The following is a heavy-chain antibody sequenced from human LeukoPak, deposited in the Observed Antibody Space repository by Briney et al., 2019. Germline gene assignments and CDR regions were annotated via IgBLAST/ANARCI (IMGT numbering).Heavy chain of an antibody. J-gene: IGHJ4*02. D-gene: IGHD3-22*01. CDR1: GDSISTSSYY. CDR2: IYYSGST. V-gene: IGHV4-39*01. Sequence: SETLSLTCTVSGDSISTSSYYWGWIRQPPGKGPEWLGSIYYSGSTYYNPSLKSRVTISVDTSKNQFSLNLYSVTAADTAVFYCARSYYYDYRQIDYWGQGTLVTVSS. CDR3: ARSYYYDYRQIDY.